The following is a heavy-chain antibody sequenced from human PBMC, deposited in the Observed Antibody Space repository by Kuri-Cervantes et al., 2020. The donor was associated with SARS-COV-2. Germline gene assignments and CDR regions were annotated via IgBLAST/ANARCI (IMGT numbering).Heavy chain of an antibody. CDR2: IIPIFGTA. D-gene: IGHD4-17*01. CDR1: GGTFSSYT. Sequence: SVKVSCKASGGTFSSYTISWVRQAPGQGLEWMGGIIPIFGTANYAQKLQGRVTMTTDTSTSTAYMELRSLRSDDTAVYYCARDNEYGPLGYFDLWGRGTLVTVSS. V-gene: IGHV1-69*05. J-gene: IGHJ2*01. CDR3: ARDNEYGPLGYFDL.